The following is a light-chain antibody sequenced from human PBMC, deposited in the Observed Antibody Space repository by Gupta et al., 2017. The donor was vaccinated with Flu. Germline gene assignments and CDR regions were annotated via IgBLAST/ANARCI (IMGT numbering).Light chain of an antibody. Sequence: APLSASAGDRATLSCRASQGVTTNLAWYQQKPGKAPRLLIYAASTMNSGVPARFSGSGSGTEFTLTISSLQSEDFAVYYCQQYYNSPAHTFGQGTRVEIK. CDR3: QQYYNSPAHT. CDR1: QGVTTN. J-gene: IGKJ1*01. V-gene: IGKV3-15*01. CDR2: AAS.